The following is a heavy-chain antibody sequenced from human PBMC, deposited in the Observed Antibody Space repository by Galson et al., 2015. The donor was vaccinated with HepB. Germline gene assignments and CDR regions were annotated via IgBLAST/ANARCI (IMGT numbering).Heavy chain of an antibody. CDR2: IKTKSAGGTT. D-gene: IGHD6-13*01. Sequence: SLRLSCAASGFTFTNAWMNWVRQAPGKGLEWVGRIKTKSAGGTTDYAAPVKGRFTISRDDSKTTLYLQMDSLKTEDTAMYYCTTDSPLYPSSLFGHWGQGTLVTVSS. CDR1: GFTFTNAW. CDR3: TTDSPLYPSSLFGH. J-gene: IGHJ1*01. V-gene: IGHV3-15*07.